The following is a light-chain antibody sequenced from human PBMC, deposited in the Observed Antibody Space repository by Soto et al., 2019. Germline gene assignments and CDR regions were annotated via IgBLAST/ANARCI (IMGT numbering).Light chain of an antibody. J-gene: IGKJ1*01. CDR3: QQYGSSYRT. CDR1: LGVSANN. V-gene: IGKV3-20*01. Sequence: EIVLSQSPGNLSLSPGERATLSSRVSLGVSANNLAWYQHKAGQAPRLLIYRASSRATGIPDRFSGSGSGTDFTLTISSLEPEDVAAYYCQQYGSSYRTFGQGTKVDIK. CDR2: RAS.